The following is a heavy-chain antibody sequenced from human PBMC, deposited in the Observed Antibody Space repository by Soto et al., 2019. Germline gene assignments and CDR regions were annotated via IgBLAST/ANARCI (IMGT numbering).Heavy chain of an antibody. D-gene: IGHD3-22*01. CDR1: GVSISSGGYS. CDR2: IYHSGST. CDR3: ATNYYDSYRYYYYGMDV. J-gene: IGHJ6*02. V-gene: IGHV4-30-2*01. Sequence: SETLSLTCAVSGVSISSGGYSWSWIRQPPGKGLEWIGYIYHSGSTYYNPSLKSRVTISVDRSKNQFSLKLSSVTAADTAVYYCATNYYDSYRYYYYGMDVWGQGTTVTVSS.